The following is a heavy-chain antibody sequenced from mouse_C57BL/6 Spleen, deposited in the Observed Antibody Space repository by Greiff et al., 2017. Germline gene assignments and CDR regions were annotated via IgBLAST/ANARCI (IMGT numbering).Heavy chain of an antibody. Sequence: EVKLQQSGPELVKPGASVKISCKASGYTFTDYYMNWVKQSHGKSLEWIGDINPNNGGTSYNQKFKGKATLTVDKSSSTAYMELRSLTSEDSAVYYCAREDYYGSSHAMDYWGQGTSVTVSS. D-gene: IGHD1-1*01. CDR3: AREDYYGSSHAMDY. V-gene: IGHV1-26*01. J-gene: IGHJ4*01. CDR2: INPNNGGT. CDR1: GYTFTDYY.